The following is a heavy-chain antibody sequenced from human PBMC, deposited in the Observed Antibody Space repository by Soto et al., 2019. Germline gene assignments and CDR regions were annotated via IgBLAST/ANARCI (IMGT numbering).Heavy chain of an antibody. CDR3: ARDPGAVAGNYYYGMDV. CDR2: IIPSFGTA. CDR1: GGTFSSYA. D-gene: IGHD6-19*01. J-gene: IGHJ6*02. Sequence: QVQLVQSGAEVKKPGSSVKVSCKASGGTFSSYALSWVRQAPGQGLEWMGGIIPSFGTANYAQKFQGRVTITADESTSGAYVELSSLRSEDTAVYYCARDPGAVAGNYYYGMDVWGQGTTVTVSS. V-gene: IGHV1-69*01.